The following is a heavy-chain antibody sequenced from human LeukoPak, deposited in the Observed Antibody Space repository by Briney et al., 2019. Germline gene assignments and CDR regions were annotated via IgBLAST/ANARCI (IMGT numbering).Heavy chain of an antibody. D-gene: IGHD2-8*01. Sequence: PGRSLRLSCAASGFTFSSYGMHWVRQAPGKGLEWVADIWFDGKNEHFADSVKGRFTISRDNSKNTMYLQINSLRAEDTAVYHCARDRHCANGVCHSPPGMDVWGQGTTVTVSS. CDR3: ARDRHCANGVCHSPPGMDV. CDR2: IWFDGKNE. V-gene: IGHV3-33*01. J-gene: IGHJ6*02. CDR1: GFTFSSYG.